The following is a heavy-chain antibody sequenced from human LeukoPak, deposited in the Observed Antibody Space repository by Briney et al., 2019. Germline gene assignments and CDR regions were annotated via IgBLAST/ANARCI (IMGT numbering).Heavy chain of an antibody. Sequence: PGASVKVSCKVSGYTLTELSMHWVRQAPGKGLEWMGGFNPEDGETIYAQKFQGRVTMTEDTSTDTAYMELSSLRSEDTAVYYCATIELLSRGPFDYWGQGTLVTVSS. V-gene: IGHV1-24*01. CDR3: ATIELLSRGPFDY. J-gene: IGHJ4*02. D-gene: IGHD1-7*01. CDR1: GYTLTELS. CDR2: FNPEDGET.